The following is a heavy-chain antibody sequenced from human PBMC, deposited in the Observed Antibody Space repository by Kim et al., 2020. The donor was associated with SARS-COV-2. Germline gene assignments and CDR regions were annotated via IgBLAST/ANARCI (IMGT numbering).Heavy chain of an antibody. CDR2: IRSKRNGETT. D-gene: IGHD3-22*01. CDR1: GFNFGNYA. J-gene: IGHJ4*02. Sequence: GGSLRLSCTTSGFNFGNYAMNWFRQAPGKGLEWVAFIRSKRNGETTEYAASVKGRFTIARDDTKRFAYLQMHGLKTEATAVYYCTSGQYYYGSAAYYHDLWGQGTGVTVSS. V-gene: IGHV3-49*03. CDR3: TSGQYYYGSAAYYHDL.